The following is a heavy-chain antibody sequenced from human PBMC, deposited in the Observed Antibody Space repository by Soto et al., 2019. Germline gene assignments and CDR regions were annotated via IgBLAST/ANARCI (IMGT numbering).Heavy chain of an antibody. CDR3: ARAPGGYCSSTSCYRWRFDP. Sequence: SETLSLTCTVSGGSISSGGYYWSWIRQHPGKGLEWIGYIYYSGSTYYNPSLKSRVTISVDTSKNQFSLKLSSVTAADTAVYYCARAPGGYCSSTSCYRWRFDPWGQGTLVTVSS. D-gene: IGHD2-2*03. J-gene: IGHJ5*02. V-gene: IGHV4-31*03. CDR1: GGSISSGGYY. CDR2: IYYSGST.